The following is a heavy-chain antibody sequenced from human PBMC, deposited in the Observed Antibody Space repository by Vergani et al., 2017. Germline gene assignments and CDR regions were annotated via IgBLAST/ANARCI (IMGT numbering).Heavy chain of an antibody. CDR2: ISYDGTQK. CDR1: GFTSSYYG. Sequence: QVHLVESGGGVVQPGRSLRLSCVVSGFTSSYYGMHWVRQAPGMGLEWVAVISYDGTQKYYADSVKGRVTISRDTSKNTLHLQINNLRVEDTAVYYCARGNYYGSGTYVDPWGQGTLVTVSS. J-gene: IGHJ5*02. V-gene: IGHV3-30*03. CDR3: ARGNYYGSGTYVDP. D-gene: IGHD3-10*01.